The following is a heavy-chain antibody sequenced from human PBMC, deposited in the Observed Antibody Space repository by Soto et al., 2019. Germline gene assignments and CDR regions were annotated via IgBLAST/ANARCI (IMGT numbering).Heavy chain of an antibody. V-gene: IGHV4-39*01. CDR3: ATIAVAGLLDY. Sequence: SSETLSLTCTVSGGYISSSSYYWGWIRQPPGKGLEWIGSIYYSGSTYYNPSLKSRVTISVDTSKNQFSLKLSSVTAADTAVYYCATIAVAGLLDYWGQGTLVTVSS. J-gene: IGHJ4*02. CDR1: GGYISSSSYY. D-gene: IGHD6-19*01. CDR2: IYYSGST.